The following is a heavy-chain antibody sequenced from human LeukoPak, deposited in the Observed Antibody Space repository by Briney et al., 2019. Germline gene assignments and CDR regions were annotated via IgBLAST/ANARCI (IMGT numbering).Heavy chain of an antibody. J-gene: IGHJ4*02. V-gene: IGHV3-11*06. CDR3: ARGLRLAGVDY. Sequence: PGGSLRLSCVVSGFPFSDCYMSWIRQAPGKGLEWVSYISGSSSYTNSADSVKGRFTISRDNPKNSLFLQMNSLRAEDTAVYYCARGLRLAGVDYWGQGTVDPVSS. D-gene: IGHD6-19*01. CDR2: ISGSSSYT. CDR1: GFPFSDCY.